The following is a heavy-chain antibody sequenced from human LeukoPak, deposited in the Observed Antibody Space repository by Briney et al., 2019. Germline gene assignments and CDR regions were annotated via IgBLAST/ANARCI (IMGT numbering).Heavy chain of an antibody. J-gene: IGHJ4*02. CDR3: ARDDIATYDY. Sequence: GGSLRLSCAVSGFTFRRYWMSWVRQAPGKGLEWLANIKEDGSEKYYVDSVKGRFTISRDNAKNSLYLQMDSLRAEDTGVYYCARDDIATYDYWGQGTLVTASS. D-gene: IGHD2-15*01. V-gene: IGHV3-7*01. CDR1: GFTFRRYW. CDR2: IKEDGSEK.